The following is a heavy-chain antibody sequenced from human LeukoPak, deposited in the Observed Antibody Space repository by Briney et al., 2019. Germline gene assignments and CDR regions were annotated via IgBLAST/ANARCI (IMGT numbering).Heavy chain of an antibody. V-gene: IGHV3-74*01. Sequence: GGSLRLSCAASGFTFSSYWMHWVRQAPGKGLVWVSRINSDGSSTSYADSVKGRFTISRDNAKNTLYLQMNSLRAEDTAVYYCALLDYYGSSGFDYWGQGTLVTVSS. CDR3: ALLDYYGSSGFDY. J-gene: IGHJ4*02. CDR1: GFTFSSYW. D-gene: IGHD3-22*01. CDR2: INSDGSST.